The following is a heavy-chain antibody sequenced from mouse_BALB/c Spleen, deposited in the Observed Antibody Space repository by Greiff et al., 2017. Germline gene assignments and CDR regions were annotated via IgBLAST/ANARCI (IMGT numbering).Heavy chain of an antibody. V-gene: IGHV5-17*02. Sequence: EVHLVESGGGLVQPGGSRKLSCAASGFTFSSFGMHWVRQAPEQGLEWVAYISSGSSNIYYADTVKGRFTISRDNTTNTLSLQMTSLGSEDTAMYYCANRHYGSSHYAMDYWGQGTTVTVSS. CDR3: ANRHYGSSHYAMDY. CDR2: ISSGSSNI. J-gene: IGHJ4*01. D-gene: IGHD1-1*01. CDR1: GFTFSSFG.